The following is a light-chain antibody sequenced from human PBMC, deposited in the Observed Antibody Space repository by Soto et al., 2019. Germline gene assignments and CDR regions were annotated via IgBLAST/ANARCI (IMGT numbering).Light chain of an antibody. CDR1: SSDIGSYNY. CDR2: EVT. J-gene: IGLJ3*02. Sequence: QSALTQPASVSGSPVQSITISCTGTSSDIGSYNYVSWYQQCPGKAPRLLIYEVTNRPSGVSNRFSGSKSGNTASLPISGLQAEDVADYCGCPYRSSRTRVFGGGTQ. V-gene: IGLV2-14*01. CDR3: CPYRSSRTRV.